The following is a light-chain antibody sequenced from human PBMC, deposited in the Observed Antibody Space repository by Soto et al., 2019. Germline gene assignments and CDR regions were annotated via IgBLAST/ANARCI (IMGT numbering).Light chain of an antibody. V-gene: IGKV3-15*01. CDR2: GAS. J-gene: IGKJ4*01. Sequence: EIVLTQSPATLAVSPGERGTLSCRASQSVRSNLAWYQQKPGHGPRLLIFGASTRATDIPARFSGSGSWTEFTLPISSLQYEDFAVYDCQQYIHWPPLTFGGGTKVEIK. CDR1: QSVRSN. CDR3: QQYIHWPPLT.